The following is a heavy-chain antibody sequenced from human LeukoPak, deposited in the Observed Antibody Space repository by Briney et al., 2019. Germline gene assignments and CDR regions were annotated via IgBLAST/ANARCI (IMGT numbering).Heavy chain of an antibody. V-gene: IGHV3-11*04. CDR3: ARDRYYDSSGYYYYYYYMDV. CDR2: ITNSGSTI. J-gene: IGHJ6*03. CDR1: GFTFSDYY. Sequence: KSGGSLRLSCAASGFTFSDYYMSWIRQAPGKGLEWVSYITNSGSTIYYADSVKGRFTISGDNAKNSLYLQMHSLRAEDTAVYYCARDRYYDSSGYYYYYYYMDVWGKGTTVTVSS. D-gene: IGHD3-22*01.